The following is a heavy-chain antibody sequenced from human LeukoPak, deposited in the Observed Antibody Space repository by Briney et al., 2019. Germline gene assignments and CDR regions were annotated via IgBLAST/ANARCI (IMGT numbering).Heavy chain of an antibody. CDR1: GGSVNGYY. D-gene: IGHD4-17*01. Sequence: SETLSLTCTVSGGSVNGYYWNWIRQAPGKGLEWIGYIFYSGSTNYNPSLKSRVTISVDTSKNQFSLGLSSVTAADTAVYYCARGPTRYYFDCWGQGTLVTVSS. J-gene: IGHJ4*02. V-gene: IGHV4-59*02. CDR3: ARGPTRYYFDC. CDR2: IFYSGST.